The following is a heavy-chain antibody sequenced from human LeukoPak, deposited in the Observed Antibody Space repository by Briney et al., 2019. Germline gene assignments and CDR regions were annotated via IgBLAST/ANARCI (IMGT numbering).Heavy chain of an antibody. CDR2: ISYDGSNK. D-gene: IGHD2-21*01. Sequence: GRSLRLSCAASGFPLSGYAMHWVRQAQGKGLGWVAVISYDGSNKYYADSGNGGVTISRDNSKNTLYRQMNTLRAEDTAVYYCTKRGEFLGYFDNWGQGTLVTVSS. V-gene: IGHV3-30*18. CDR1: GFPLSGYA. J-gene: IGHJ4*02. CDR3: TKRGEFLGYFDN.